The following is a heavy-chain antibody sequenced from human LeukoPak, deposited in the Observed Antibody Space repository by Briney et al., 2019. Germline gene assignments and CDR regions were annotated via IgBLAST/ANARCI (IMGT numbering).Heavy chain of an antibody. Sequence: QSGGSLRLSCAASGFTFSSYWMSWVRQAPGKGLEWLTNIKEDGSEKYVDSVKGRFTISRDNAKNSLYLQMNSLRAEDTAVYYCARGGGSGYFDLWGRGTLVTVSS. V-gene: IGHV3-7*01. D-gene: IGHD3-16*01. CDR3: ARGGGSGYFDL. CDR2: IKEDGSEK. J-gene: IGHJ2*01. CDR1: GFTFSSYW.